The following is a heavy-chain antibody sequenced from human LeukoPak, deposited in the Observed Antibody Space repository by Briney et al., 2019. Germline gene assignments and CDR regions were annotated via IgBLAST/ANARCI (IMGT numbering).Heavy chain of an antibody. CDR1: GFTLSLAW. CDR3: VRDGDAYNFDF. J-gene: IGHJ4*02. CDR2: IKNDGSYT. Sequence: GGSLRLSCAASGFTLSLAWMHWVRQAPGKGLEWVSRIKNDGSYTNYADSVKGRFTISRDNARNTLNLHMISLRAEDTAVYFCVRDGDAYNFDFWGQGVLVTVSS. V-gene: IGHV3-74*01. D-gene: IGHD5-24*01.